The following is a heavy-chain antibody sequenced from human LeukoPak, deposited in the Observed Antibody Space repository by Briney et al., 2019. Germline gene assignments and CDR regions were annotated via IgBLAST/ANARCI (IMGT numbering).Heavy chain of an antibody. CDR1: GFTFDDYA. V-gene: IGHV3-43D*03. J-gene: IGHJ5*02. CDR2: ISWDSGTT. Sequence: GGSLRLSCAASGFTFDDYAIHWVRQAPGKGLEWISLISWDSGTTYYADSVRGRFTISRDNSKNSLYLQMNSLRAEDTAVYYCARDLGQYYDTSDNWFDPWGQGTLVTVSS. CDR3: ARDLGQYYDTSDNWFDP. D-gene: IGHD3-22*01.